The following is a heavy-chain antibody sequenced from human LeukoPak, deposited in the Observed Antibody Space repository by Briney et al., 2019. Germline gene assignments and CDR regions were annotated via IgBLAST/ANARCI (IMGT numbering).Heavy chain of an antibody. J-gene: IGHJ4*02. CDR2: ISGSGGST. CDR3: AXXVPKPQYCGGDCSIR. CDR1: GFTFSSYA. D-gene: IGHD2-21*02. V-gene: IGHV3-23*01. Sequence: GGSLRLSCAASGFTFSSYAMSWVRQAPGKGLEWVSAISGSGGSTYYADSVKGRFTISRDNSKNTLYLQMNSLRAEDTAVYYXAXXVPKPQYCGGDCSIRWGQGTLVTVSS.